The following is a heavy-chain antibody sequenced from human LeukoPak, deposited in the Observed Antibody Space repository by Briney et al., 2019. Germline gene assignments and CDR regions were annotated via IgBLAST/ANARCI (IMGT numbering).Heavy chain of an antibody. D-gene: IGHD3-22*01. Sequence: ASVNVSCKASGGTFSSYAISWVRQAPGQGLEWMGGIIPIFGTANYAQKFQGRVTITADESTSTAYMELSSLRSEDTAVYYCARVSTHYYDSSGYLGWGQGTLVTVSS. V-gene: IGHV1-69*13. CDR3: ARVSTHYYDSSGYLG. CDR1: GGTFSSYA. J-gene: IGHJ4*02. CDR2: IIPIFGTA.